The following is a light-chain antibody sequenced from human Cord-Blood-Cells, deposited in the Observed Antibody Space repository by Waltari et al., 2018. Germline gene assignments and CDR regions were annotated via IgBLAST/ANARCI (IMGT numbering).Light chain of an antibody. J-gene: IGKJ5*01. CDR1: QSISSY. Sequence: DIQMTQSPSSLSASVGDRVTITCRASQSISSYLNWYQQKPGKAPKLLIYAASSLQSGVPSRFSGSGSGTDFTLTSSSLEPEDFATDYCQQSYSTLPITFGQGTRLEIK. CDR2: AAS. CDR3: QQSYSTLPIT. V-gene: IGKV1-39*01.